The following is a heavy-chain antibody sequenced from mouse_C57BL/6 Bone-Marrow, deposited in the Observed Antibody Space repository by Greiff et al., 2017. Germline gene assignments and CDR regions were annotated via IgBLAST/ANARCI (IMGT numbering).Heavy chain of an antibody. CDR2: IDPSDSET. D-gene: IGHD3-1*01. V-gene: IGHV1-52*01. Sequence: QVQLQQPGAELVRPGSSVKLSCKASGYTFTSYWMHWVKQRPIQGLEWIGNIDPSDSETHYNQKFKDKATLTVDKSSSTAYMQLSSLTSEDSAVYYCARWGYIFLYAMDYWGQGTSVTVSS. J-gene: IGHJ4*01. CDR1: GYTFTSYW. CDR3: ARWGYIFLYAMDY.